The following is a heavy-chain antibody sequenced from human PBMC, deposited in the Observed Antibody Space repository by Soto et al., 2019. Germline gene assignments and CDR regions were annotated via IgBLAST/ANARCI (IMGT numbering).Heavy chain of an antibody. CDR2: IIPMFGIA. V-gene: IGHV1-69*08. D-gene: IGHD2-2*01. CDR3: PIDSGSSDVVPTAISVMDV. Sequence: QVQLVQSGAEVKKPGSSVKVSCKGSGGTFNRYTITWVRQAPGQGLEWMGRIIPMFGIASYAQNFQGRVTINADKSTTTAYTELIRLTSQDTVVYHFPIDSGSSDVVPTAISVMDVWGQGTTVTVSS. J-gene: IGHJ6*02. CDR1: GGTFNRYT.